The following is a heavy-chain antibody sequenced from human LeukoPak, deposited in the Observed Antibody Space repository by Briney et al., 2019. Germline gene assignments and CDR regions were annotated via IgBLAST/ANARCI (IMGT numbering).Heavy chain of an antibody. CDR3: AREGESYPDLDY. CDR1: GFSVSASY. Sequence: GGPLRLSCAASGFSVSASYMSWVRQAPGKGLESVSVISNEGATYYADSVKGRFSISRDNAKNSLYLQMNSLRAEDTAVYYCAREGESYPDLDYWGQGTLVTVSS. D-gene: IGHD3-10*01. CDR2: ISNEGAT. V-gene: IGHV3-53*01. J-gene: IGHJ4*02.